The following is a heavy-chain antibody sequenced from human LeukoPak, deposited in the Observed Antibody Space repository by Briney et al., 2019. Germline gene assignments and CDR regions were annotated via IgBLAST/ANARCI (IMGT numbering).Heavy chain of an antibody. D-gene: IGHD3-22*01. CDR2: ISYDGSNK. CDR3: ARESGSYDSSGYSRY. CDR1: GFTFNNYA. V-gene: IGHV3-30-3*01. Sequence: PGGSLRLSCAASGFTFNNYAMHWVRQAPGKGLEWVAVISYDGSNKYYADSVKGRFTISRDNSKNTLYLQMNNLRAEDTAVYYCARESGSYDSSGYSRYWGQGTLVTVSS. J-gene: IGHJ4*02.